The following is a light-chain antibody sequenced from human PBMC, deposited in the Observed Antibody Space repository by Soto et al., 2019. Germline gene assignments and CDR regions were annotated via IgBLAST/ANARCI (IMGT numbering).Light chain of an antibody. V-gene: IGLV1-47*01. CDR1: SSNLGGNY. CDR3: AAWDDSLSAWV. J-gene: IGLJ3*02. CDR2: RSD. Sequence: QSVLTQPPSASGTPGQRVTISCSGSSSNLGGNYVYWYQQLPGTAPKLLIYRSDQRPSGVPDRFSGSKSGTSASLAISGLRSDDEADYYCAAWDDSLSAWVFGGGTKLTVL.